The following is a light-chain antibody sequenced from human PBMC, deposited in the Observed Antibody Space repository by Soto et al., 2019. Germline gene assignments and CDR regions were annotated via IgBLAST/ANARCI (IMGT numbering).Light chain of an antibody. J-gene: IGKJ4*01. CDR3: MQSVQFPRT. CDR2: EVS. CDR1: QSLLGSDGKTY. V-gene: IGKV2D-29*01. Sequence: DIVMTQTPLSLSVTPGQPASISCKSSQSLLGSDGKTYLSWYLQKPGHPLQLLIFEVSNHFSGVSDRFSGSGSGTDFTLKISRVEAEDVGVYYCMQSVQFPRTFGGGTKVEIK.